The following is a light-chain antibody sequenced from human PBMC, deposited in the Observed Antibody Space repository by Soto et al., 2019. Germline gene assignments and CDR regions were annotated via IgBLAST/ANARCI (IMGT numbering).Light chain of an antibody. Sequence: QSVLTQPPSVSGAPGQRVTISCTGSSSNIGAGYDIHWYQHLPGTAPKLLIYGNNNRPSGVPDRFSGSKSGTSASLAITGLQAEDEADYYCQSYDSSLSGHVVFGGGTQLTVL. CDR1: SSNIGAGYD. CDR3: QSYDSSLSGHVV. V-gene: IGLV1-40*01. J-gene: IGLJ2*01. CDR2: GNN.